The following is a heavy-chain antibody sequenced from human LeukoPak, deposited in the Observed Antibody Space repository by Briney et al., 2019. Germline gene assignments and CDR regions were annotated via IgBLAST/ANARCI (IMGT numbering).Heavy chain of an antibody. V-gene: IGHV3-7*03. CDR2: IKEDGREI. J-gene: IGHJ6*02. Sequence: GGSPRLSCAASGFTFRTSWMSWVRQAPGKGLEWVANIKEDGREIYYVDSVKGRFTISRDNAKNSLYLQMNSLRGEDTALYYCAKDRGSFYYYGMDVWGRGTTVTVS. CDR3: AKDRGSFYYYGMDV. CDR1: GFTFRTSW. D-gene: IGHD3-10*01.